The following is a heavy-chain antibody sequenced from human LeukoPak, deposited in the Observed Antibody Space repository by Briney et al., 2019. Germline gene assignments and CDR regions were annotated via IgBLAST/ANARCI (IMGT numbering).Heavy chain of an antibody. CDR3: AGPRATAGTVHDLDAFDI. D-gene: IGHD6-13*01. CDR2: IYYSGST. J-gene: IGHJ3*02. V-gene: IGHV4-59*08. CDR1: GASISSYY. Sequence: KPSETLSLTCTVSGASISSYYWSWIRQPPGKGLEWIGYIYYSGSTKYNPSLKSRVTISLDTSKNQFSLKLSSVTAGDSAVYYCAGPRATAGTVHDLDAFDIWGQGTVVTVSS.